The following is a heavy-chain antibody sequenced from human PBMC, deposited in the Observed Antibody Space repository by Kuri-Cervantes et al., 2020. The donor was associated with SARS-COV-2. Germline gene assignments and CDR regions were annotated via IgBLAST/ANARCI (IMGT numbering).Heavy chain of an antibody. CDR3: ARARGYCTNGVCYLWFDP. Sequence: GESLKISCAASGFTFSSYAIHWVRQTPGKGLEWVAVISYDGNNEYYADSVKGRFTISRDNAKNSLYLQMNSLRAEDTAVYYCARARGYCTNGVCYLWFDPWGQGTLVTVSS. D-gene: IGHD2-8*01. CDR1: GFTFSSYA. J-gene: IGHJ5*02. CDR2: ISYDGNNE. V-gene: IGHV3-30-3*01.